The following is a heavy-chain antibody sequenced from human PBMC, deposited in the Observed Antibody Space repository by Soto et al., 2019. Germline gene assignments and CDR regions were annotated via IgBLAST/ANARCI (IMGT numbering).Heavy chain of an antibody. Sequence: QVQLVQSGAEVKKPGASVKVSCKASGYNFTSYDMNWVRPATVQGLELMGGMNPNSGNTGYAQKFQGRVTMTRNTAISTAYMELSRLRAEDTAVYYCARTIYGEHVDYWGQGTLVTVSS. CDR3: ARTIYGEHVDY. V-gene: IGHV1-8*01. CDR2: MNPNSGNT. CDR1: GYNFTSYD. J-gene: IGHJ4*02. D-gene: IGHD4-17*01.